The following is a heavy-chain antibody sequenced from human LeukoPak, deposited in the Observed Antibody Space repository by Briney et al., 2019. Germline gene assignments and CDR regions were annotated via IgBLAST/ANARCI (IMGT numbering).Heavy chain of an antibody. J-gene: IGHJ6*03. D-gene: IGHD5-12*01. CDR2: MNPNSGNT. CDR1: GYSFTNYG. Sequence: GASVKVSCKASGYSFTNYGINWVRQAPGQGLEWMGWMNPNSGNTGYAQKFQGRVTMTRNTSISTAYMELSSLRSEDTAVYYCARGSVNIVATISYYMDVWGKGTTVTISS. V-gene: IGHV1-8*02. CDR3: ARGSVNIVATISYYMDV.